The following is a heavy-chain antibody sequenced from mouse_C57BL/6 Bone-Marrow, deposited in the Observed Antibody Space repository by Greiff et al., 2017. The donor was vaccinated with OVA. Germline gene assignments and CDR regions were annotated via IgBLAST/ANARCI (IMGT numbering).Heavy chain of an antibody. Sequence: QVTLKESGPGILQSSQTLSLTCSSSGFSLSTSGMGVSWIRQPSGKGLEWLAHIYWDDDKRYNPSLKSRLTISKYTSRNQVFLKITSVDTADTATYYYARSLANCDWYFDVWGTGTTVTVSS. J-gene: IGHJ1*03. CDR1: GFSLSTSGMG. CDR2: IYWDDDK. CDR3: ARSLANCDWYFDV. V-gene: IGHV8-12*01. D-gene: IGHD4-1*01.